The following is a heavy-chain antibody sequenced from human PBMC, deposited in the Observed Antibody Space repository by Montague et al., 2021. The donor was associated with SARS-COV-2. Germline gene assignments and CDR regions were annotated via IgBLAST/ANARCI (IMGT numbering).Heavy chain of an antibody. D-gene: IGHD6-13*01. Sequence: SETLSLTCAVSGGFISSGNWWSWVRQPPGKGLEWIGEIFHSGAASYNPSLKSRLTISIDKSKNEFSLKLNSVTAADTAMYYCARDFVAAVPDRFDSWGQGVLVTVSS. J-gene: IGHJ4*02. CDR2: IFHSGAA. CDR1: GGFISSGNW. V-gene: IGHV4/OR15-8*02. CDR3: ARDFVAAVPDRFDS.